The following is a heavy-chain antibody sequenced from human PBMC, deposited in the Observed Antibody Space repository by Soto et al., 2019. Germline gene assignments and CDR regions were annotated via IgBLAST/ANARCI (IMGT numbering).Heavy chain of an antibody. D-gene: IGHD6-19*01. CDR1: GFAFKTYV. CDR3: AMKVPGNSPVDY. CDR2: ISTDGGWT. Sequence: EVQLLESGGDLVQPGGSLRLSCAASGFAFKTYVMSWFRQAPGKGLEYVSVISTDGGWTDHADSVKGRFTISRDNSKNTLYLQMNSLRADDSALYYCAMKVPGNSPVDYWGQGTLVTVSS. J-gene: IGHJ4*02. V-gene: IGHV3-23*01.